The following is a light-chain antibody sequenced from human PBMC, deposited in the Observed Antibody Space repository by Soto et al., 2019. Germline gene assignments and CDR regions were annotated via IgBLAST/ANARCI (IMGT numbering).Light chain of an antibody. CDR2: DAS. V-gene: IGKV1-33*01. J-gene: IGKJ4*01. CDR1: QDIRNH. CDR3: QQYDNLLPLT. Sequence: DIQMTQSPSSLSASVGDRVTITRQASQDIRNHLNWYQQKPGKAPKLLIYDASNLETGVPSKFSGSGSGTDFTFTISSLQPEDIATYYCQQYDNLLPLTFGGGTKVDIK.